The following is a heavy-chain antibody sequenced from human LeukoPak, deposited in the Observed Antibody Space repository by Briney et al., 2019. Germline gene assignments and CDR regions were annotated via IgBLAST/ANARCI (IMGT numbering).Heavy chain of an antibody. CDR1: GFTFSSYS. Sequence: GGSLRLSCAASGFTFSSYSMNWVRQAPGEGLEWVSSISSSSSYIYYADSVKGRFTISRDNAKNSLYLQMNSLRAEDTAVYYCARGGYYGSGSYYNFFDYWGQGTLVTVSS. CDR3: ARGGYYGSGSYYNFFDY. V-gene: IGHV3-21*01. J-gene: IGHJ4*02. CDR2: ISSSSSYI. D-gene: IGHD3-10*01.